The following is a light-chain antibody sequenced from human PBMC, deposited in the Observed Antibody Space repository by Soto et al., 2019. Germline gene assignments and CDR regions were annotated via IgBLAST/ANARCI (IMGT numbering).Light chain of an antibody. CDR2: KVS. CDR1: QSLIHSDGDTY. Sequence: DVVMTQSPLSLPVTLGQPASISCRSSQSLIHSDGDTYLSWFQQRPGQSPRHLIYKVSDRDSGVPDRFSGSGSGTDFTLKISRVEAEDVGIYYCMQGTHWPWTFGQGTEVEIK. V-gene: IGKV2-30*02. CDR3: MQGTHWPWT. J-gene: IGKJ1*01.